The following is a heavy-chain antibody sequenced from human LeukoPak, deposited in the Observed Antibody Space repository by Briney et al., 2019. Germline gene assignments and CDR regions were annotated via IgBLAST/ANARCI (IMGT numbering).Heavy chain of an antibody. CDR2: MNPNSGNT. Sequence: ASVKVSCKASEYTFTSSDINWVRQATGQGLEWMGWMNPNSGNTGYAQKFQGRVTMTRNTSISTAYMELSSLRFEDTAVYYCARALHGGTGDWFDPWGQGTLVTVSS. CDR3: ARALHGGTGDWFDP. D-gene: IGHD1-1*01. J-gene: IGHJ5*02. V-gene: IGHV1-8*01. CDR1: EYTFTSSD.